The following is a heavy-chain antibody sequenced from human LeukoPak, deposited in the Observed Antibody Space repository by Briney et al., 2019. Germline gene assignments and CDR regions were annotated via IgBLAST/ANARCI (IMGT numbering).Heavy chain of an antibody. CDR1: GYTFTGYY. D-gene: IGHD3-22*01. CDR3: PRGPITMIVVVINYNWFDP. V-gene: IGHV1-2*02. J-gene: IGHJ5*02. CDR2: INPNSGGK. Sequence: SAKVSCKASGYTFTGYYMHWVLQAPGQGLESMGWINPNSGGKHYAQKVPGRVTNTRGTSVRTPYMALTKLRADDTDVYDFPRGPITMIVVVINYNWFDPWGQGTLVTVSS.